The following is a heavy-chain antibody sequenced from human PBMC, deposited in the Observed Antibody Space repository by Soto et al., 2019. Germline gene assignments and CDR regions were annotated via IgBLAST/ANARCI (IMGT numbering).Heavy chain of an antibody. CDR3: ARDEGGWLLRYYFDY. Sequence: GGSLRLSCAAPGFTFSSYSMNWVRQAPGKGLEWVSYISSSSSTIYYADSVKGRFTISRDNAKNSLYLQMNSLRAEDTAVYYCARDEGGWLLRYYFDYWGQGTLVTVSS. CDR1: GFTFSSYS. J-gene: IGHJ4*02. D-gene: IGHD1-26*01. V-gene: IGHV3-48*01. CDR2: ISSSSSTI.